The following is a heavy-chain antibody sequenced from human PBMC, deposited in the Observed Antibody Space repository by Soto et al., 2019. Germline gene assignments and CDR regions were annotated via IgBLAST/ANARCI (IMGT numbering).Heavy chain of an antibody. V-gene: IGHV3-30-3*01. CDR1: GLTFTTYP. CDR2: TSIDGSKR. Sequence: RLGGSRRLSCACSGLTFTTYPMHWVRQAPGRGLEWVAGTSIDGSKRYYGDSAKGRFSISRDNSKNTLYLQMNSLKTEDTAVYYCTTLYQGISNWGQGTLVTVSS. D-gene: IGHD1-20*01. CDR3: TTLYQGISN. J-gene: IGHJ4*02.